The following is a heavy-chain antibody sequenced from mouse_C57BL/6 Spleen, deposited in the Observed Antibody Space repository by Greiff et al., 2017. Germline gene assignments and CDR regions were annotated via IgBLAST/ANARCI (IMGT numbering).Heavy chain of an antibody. V-gene: IGHV1-54*01. Sequence: QVQLQQSGAELVRPGTSVKVSCKASGYAFTNYLIEWVKQRPGQGLEWIGVINPGSGGTNYNEKFKGKATLTADKSSSTAYMQLSSLTSEDSAVYFCARSSYDSVRGYWGQGTTLTVSS. J-gene: IGHJ2*01. CDR2: INPGSGGT. D-gene: IGHD2-12*01. CDR3: ARSSYDSVRGY. CDR1: GYAFTNYL.